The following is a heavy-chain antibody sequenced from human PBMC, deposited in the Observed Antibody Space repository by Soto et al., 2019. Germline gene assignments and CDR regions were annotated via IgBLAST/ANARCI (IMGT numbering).Heavy chain of an antibody. CDR3: AGEWGSVDTAMVIVY. J-gene: IGHJ4*02. Sequence: ASVKVSCKAAGYTFTNYGISWVRQAPGQGLEWMGWIVTYNGNTQSTQKLQGRVTMTTDTSTSTAYMELRSLRSDDTAVYYCAGEWGSVDTAMVIVYWGQRTMVTVSS. V-gene: IGHV1-18*01. CDR2: IVTYNGNT. D-gene: IGHD5-18*01. CDR1: GYTFTNYG.